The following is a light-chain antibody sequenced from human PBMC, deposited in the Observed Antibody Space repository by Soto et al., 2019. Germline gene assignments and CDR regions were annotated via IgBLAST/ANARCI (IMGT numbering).Light chain of an antibody. J-gene: IGKJ1*01. Sequence: EIVMTQSPATLSVSPGERATLSCRASQSVGSNLAWYQQKPGQAPRLLMYGASTRATGVTARFSGSGSGAEFTLTISSLQSEDFAVYYCQQYNNRPPWTVGQGTKVEIE. CDR3: QQYNNRPPWT. V-gene: IGKV3-15*01. CDR1: QSVGSN. CDR2: GAS.